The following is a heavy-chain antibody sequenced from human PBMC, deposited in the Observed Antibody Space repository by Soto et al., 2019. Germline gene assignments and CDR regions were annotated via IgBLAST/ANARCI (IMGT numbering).Heavy chain of an antibody. CDR3: TTCSGGDCYVDFYAMDV. J-gene: IGHJ6*02. CDR1: GFTFSSYA. CDR2: ISGSDGST. Sequence: EVQLLESGGDLVQPGESLRLSCAASGFTFSSYAMSWVRQAPGKGLEWISGISGSDGSTYYADSVKGRFTISRDNSNTLSLQMNSLRAEDTAVYYCTTCSGGDCYVDFYAMDVWGQGTTVTVSS. V-gene: IGHV3-23*01. D-gene: IGHD2-21*02.